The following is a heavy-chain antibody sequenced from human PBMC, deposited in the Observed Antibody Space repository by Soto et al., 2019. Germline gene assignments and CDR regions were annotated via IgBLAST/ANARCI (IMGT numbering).Heavy chain of an antibody. CDR3: ARHNYHSSGPSPN. D-gene: IGHD3-22*01. Sequence: ASEILSLTCTVSGDSIISYYWSWIRQPPGKGLEWVGYFFYTGSTSYNPSLKSRVTISVDTSTNQLSLKLSSVTAADTAVYYCARHNYHSSGPSPNGGQETLFTFP. J-gene: IGHJ4*02. CDR1: GDSIISYY. CDR2: FFYTGST. V-gene: IGHV4-59*08.